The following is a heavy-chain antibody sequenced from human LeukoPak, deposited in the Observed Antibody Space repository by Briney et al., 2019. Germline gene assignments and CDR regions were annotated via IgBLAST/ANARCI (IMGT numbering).Heavy chain of an antibody. J-gene: IGHJ4*02. CDR2: IYPGDSDT. CDR1: GSSFTSYW. V-gene: IGHV5-51*01. D-gene: IGHD6-19*01. Sequence: GASLKISCKGSGSSFTSYWIGWVRHMPGKGLEWMGIIYPGDSDTRYSPSFQGQVIISADKSNSTAYQQWSSLRASDTAMYYCARQDGSGWSYFAYWGRGTLVTVPS. CDR3: ARQDGSGWSYFAY.